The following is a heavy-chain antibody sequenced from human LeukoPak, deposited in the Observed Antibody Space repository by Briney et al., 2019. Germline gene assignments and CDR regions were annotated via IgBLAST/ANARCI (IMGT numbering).Heavy chain of an antibody. CDR3: ARVRFAGYDYDY. J-gene: IGHJ4*02. V-gene: IGHV4-30-4*01. Sequence: SETLSLTCTVSGGSISSGDYYWSWIHQPPGKGLEWIGYIYYSGSTYYNPSLKSRVTISVDTSKNQFSLKLSSVTAADTAVYYCARVRFAGYDYDYWGQGTLVTVSS. CDR1: GGSISSGDYY. D-gene: IGHD5-12*01. CDR2: IYYSGST.